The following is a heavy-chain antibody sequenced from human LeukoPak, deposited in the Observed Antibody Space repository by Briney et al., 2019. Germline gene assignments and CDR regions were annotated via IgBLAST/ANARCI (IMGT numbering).Heavy chain of an antibody. CDR2: IYYSGST. CDR3: ARTTNYYYYMDV. CDR1: GGSISSHY. Sequence: NPSETLSLTCTVSGGSISSHYWGWIRQPPGKGLEWIGYIYYSGSTNYNPSLKSRVTISVDTSKNQFSLKLSSVTAADTAVYYCARTTNYYYYMDVWGKGTTVTVSS. V-gene: IGHV4-59*11. D-gene: IGHD4-17*01. J-gene: IGHJ6*03.